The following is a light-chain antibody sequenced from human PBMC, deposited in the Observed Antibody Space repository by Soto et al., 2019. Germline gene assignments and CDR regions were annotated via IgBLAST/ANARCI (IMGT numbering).Light chain of an antibody. J-gene: IGLJ1*01. V-gene: IGLV1-44*01. CDR2: VND. CDR1: SSNIGTNT. CDR3: VAWDDSLCGHV. Sequence: QSVLTQPPSASGTPGQRVTISCSGGSSNIGTNTVSWYQQVPGTAPKVLIYVNDQRPSGVPGRFSGSNSGTSASLAISGLQPEDEADYYCVAWDDSLCGHVFGTGTKLTVL.